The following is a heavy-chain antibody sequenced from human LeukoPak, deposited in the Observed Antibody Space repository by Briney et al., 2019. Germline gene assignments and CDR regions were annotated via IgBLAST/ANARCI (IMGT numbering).Heavy chain of an antibody. CDR1: GFSFSSYE. V-gene: IGHV3-48*03. CDR3: ARRGGRRDGFHFVEDEYYFDY. Sequence: GGSLRLSCTASGFSFSSYEMKWVRQAPEKGLEGVSYITSTGSTIYYADSVKGRFTISRDNAIDSLFLEMNSLRVEDTAVYYCARRGGRRDGFHFVEDEYYFDYWGQGTLVTVSS. D-gene: IGHD5-24*01. CDR2: ITSTGSTI. J-gene: IGHJ4*02.